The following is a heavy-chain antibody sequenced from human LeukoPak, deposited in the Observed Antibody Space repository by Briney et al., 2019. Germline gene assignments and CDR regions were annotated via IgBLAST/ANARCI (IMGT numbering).Heavy chain of an antibody. CDR2: IKPNSGDT. Sequence: GASVKVSCKASGYSFADYYMHWVRQAPGQGLEWMGWIKPNSGDTRSAQKFQGRVIMTRDTSTGTAYMELSSLRSEDTAVYYCARGLWGDFWSGDYYHYYMDVWGEGTTVTVSS. D-gene: IGHD3-3*01. CDR1: GYSFADYY. CDR3: ARGLWGDFWSGDYYHYYMDV. J-gene: IGHJ6*03. V-gene: IGHV1-2*02.